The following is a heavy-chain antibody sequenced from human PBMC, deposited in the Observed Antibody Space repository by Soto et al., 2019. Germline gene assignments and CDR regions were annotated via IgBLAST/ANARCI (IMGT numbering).Heavy chain of an antibody. Sequence: GASLKTSCTVSGYSFTGAWIACVRRMRGRGREWMGIIYRGDARTRYRPSFQGQVTISAHKSIRTAYLQWSSLKASDTAMYYCVRDLAYGGNSDWFDPWAQGTLVTVSS. J-gene: IGHJ5*02. CDR2: IYRGDART. CDR1: GYSFTGAW. D-gene: IGHD2-21*02. V-gene: IGHV5-51*03. CDR3: VRDLAYGGNSDWFDP.